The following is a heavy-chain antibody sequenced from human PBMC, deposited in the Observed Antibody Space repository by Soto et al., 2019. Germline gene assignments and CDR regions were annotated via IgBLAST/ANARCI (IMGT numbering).Heavy chain of an antibody. CDR1: GFTFSSYG. V-gene: IGHV3-30*19. D-gene: IGHD3-16*01. Sequence: QVQLVESGGGVVQPGRSLRLSCAASGFTFSSYGMHWVRQAPGKGLEWVAVISYDGSNKYYADSVKGRFTISRDNSKNTLYLQMNSLRAEDTAVYYCARIAGENYYYYYGMDVWGQGTTVTVSS. CDR2: ISYDGSNK. J-gene: IGHJ6*02. CDR3: ARIAGENYYYYYGMDV.